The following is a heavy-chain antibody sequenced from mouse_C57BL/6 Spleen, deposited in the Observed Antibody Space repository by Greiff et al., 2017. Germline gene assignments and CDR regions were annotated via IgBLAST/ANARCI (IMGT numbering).Heavy chain of an antibody. CDR3: TREDYYRNLFAY. Sequence: QVQLKESGAELVRPGASVTLSCKASGYTFTDYEMHWVKQTPVHGLEWIGAIDPETGGTAYNQKFKGKAILTADKSSSTAYMELRSLTSEDSAVYYCTREDYYRNLFAYWGQGTLVTVSA. J-gene: IGHJ3*01. V-gene: IGHV1-15*01. CDR2: IDPETGGT. CDR1: GYTFTDYE. D-gene: IGHD2-5*01.